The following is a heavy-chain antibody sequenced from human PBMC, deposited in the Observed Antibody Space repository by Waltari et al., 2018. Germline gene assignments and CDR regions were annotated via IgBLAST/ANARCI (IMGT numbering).Heavy chain of an antibody. D-gene: IGHD2-15*01. CDR2: VRRSGRT. V-gene: IGHV4-4*02. J-gene: IGHJ4*02. Sequence: QLRLQESGPGLVKPSGTLSLPCGVSGDSMRASDVWNWVRQPPGKGLEWIGQVRRSGRTNYSPSFASRVAVSVDSSKNEFSLRLTFATAADTAVYYCARDRGRGLYLDSWGPGTLVTV. CDR3: ARDRGRGLYLDS. CDR1: GDSMRASDV.